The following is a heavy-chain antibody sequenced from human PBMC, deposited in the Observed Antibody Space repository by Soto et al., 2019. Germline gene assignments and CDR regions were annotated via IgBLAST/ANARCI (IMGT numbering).Heavy chain of an antibody. CDR2: INAGNGNT. CDR1: GYTFTSYA. J-gene: IGHJ6*02. V-gene: IGHV1-3*01. D-gene: IGHD3-3*01. Sequence: QVQLVQSGAEVKKPGASVKVSRKASGYTFTSYAMHWVRQAPGQRLEWMGWINAGNGNTKYSQKFQGRVTITRDTSASTAYMELSSLRSEDTAVYYCARGGYYDFWSGYPTNYYYGMDVWGQGTTVTVSS. CDR3: ARGGYYDFWSGYPTNYYYGMDV.